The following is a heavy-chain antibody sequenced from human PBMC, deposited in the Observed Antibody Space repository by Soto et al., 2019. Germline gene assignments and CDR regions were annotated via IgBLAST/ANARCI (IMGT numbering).Heavy chain of an antibody. CDR2: IYPFDPDT. Sequence: GDAVKISCQGSEYTFTNHWIGWVRQLPGKGLEWMGIIYPFDPDTRYSPSFRGRVTISADRSITNAYLQWSSLKASDTAMDFCAKLSTSPSKDLSFADFSIDVWGPGTTVTVSS. J-gene: IGHJ6*02. CDR3: AKLSTSPSKDLSFADFSIDV. CDR1: EYTFTNHW. V-gene: IGHV5-51*01. D-gene: IGHD2-15*01.